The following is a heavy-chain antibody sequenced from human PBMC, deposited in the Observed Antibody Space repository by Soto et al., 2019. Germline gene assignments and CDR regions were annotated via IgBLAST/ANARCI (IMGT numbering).Heavy chain of an antibody. D-gene: IGHD3-16*01. CDR2: VKSKVDGGTI. V-gene: IGHV3-15*07. CDR3: SANLPDWGAYPFDY. Sequence: EVQLVESGGGLVEPGGSLRLSCAASGFTFNGAWMNWVRQAPGKGLEWVGRVKSKVDGGTIDYAAPVKGKFTISRDDSTNTVHLQMSSLTPEDTAIYYCSANLPDWGAYPFDYWGQGTLVTVSS. CDR1: GFTFNGAW. J-gene: IGHJ4*02.